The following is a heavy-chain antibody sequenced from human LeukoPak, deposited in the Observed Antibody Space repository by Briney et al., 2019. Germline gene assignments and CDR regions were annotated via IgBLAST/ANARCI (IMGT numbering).Heavy chain of an antibody. D-gene: IGHD1-20*01. V-gene: IGHV1-69*13. Sequence: SVKVSCKASGYTFTGYYMHWVRQAPGQGLEWMGGIIPIFGTANYAQKFQGRVTITADESTSTAYMELSSLRSEDTAVYYCARDRGITGTRTLFDPWGQGTLVTVSS. J-gene: IGHJ5*02. CDR1: GYTFTGYY. CDR3: ARDRGITGTRTLFDP. CDR2: IIPIFGTA.